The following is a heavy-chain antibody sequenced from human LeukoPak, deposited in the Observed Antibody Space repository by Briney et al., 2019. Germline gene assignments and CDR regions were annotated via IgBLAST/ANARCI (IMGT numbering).Heavy chain of an antibody. Sequence: PGGSLRLSCAASGFTFSSYAMSWVRQAPGKGLEWVSAISGSGGSTYYADSVKGRFTISRDNSKNTLYLQMNSLRAEDTAVYYCAKTQYYYDSSGPNDYWGQGTLVTVSS. V-gene: IGHV3-23*01. CDR2: ISGSGGST. D-gene: IGHD3-22*01. J-gene: IGHJ4*02. CDR3: AKTQYYYDSSGPNDY. CDR1: GFTFSSYA.